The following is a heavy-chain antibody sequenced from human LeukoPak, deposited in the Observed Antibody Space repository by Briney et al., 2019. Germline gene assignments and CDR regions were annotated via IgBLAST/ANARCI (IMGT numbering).Heavy chain of an antibody. CDR1: GYTFTSYG. J-gene: IGHJ6*03. CDR3: ARRRRYYDSSGYYPGYYYYYMDV. Sequence: ASVKVSCKASGYTFTSYGISWVRLAPGQGLEWMGWSSAYNGNTNYALKLQGRVTMTTDTSTSTAYMELRSLRSDDTAVYYCARRRRYYDSSGYYPGYYYYYMDVWGKGTTVTVSS. CDR2: SSAYNGNT. V-gene: IGHV1-18*01. D-gene: IGHD3-22*01.